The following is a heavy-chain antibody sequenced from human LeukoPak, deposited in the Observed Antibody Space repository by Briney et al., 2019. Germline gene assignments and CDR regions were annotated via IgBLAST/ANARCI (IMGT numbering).Heavy chain of an antibody. V-gene: IGHV4-34*01. D-gene: IGHD3-10*01. Sequence: SETLSLTCAVYGGSFSGYYWSWIRQPPGKGLEWIGEINHRGSTNYNPSLKSRVTISVDTSKNQFSLKLSSVTAADTAVYYCATDRQVYGSGEYYFDYWGQGTLVSVSS. CDR2: INHRGST. CDR1: GGSFSGYY. CDR3: ATDRQVYGSGEYYFDY. J-gene: IGHJ4*02.